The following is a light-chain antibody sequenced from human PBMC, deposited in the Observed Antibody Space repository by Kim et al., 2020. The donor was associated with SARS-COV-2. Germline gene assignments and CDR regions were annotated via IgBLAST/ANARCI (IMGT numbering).Light chain of an antibody. CDR1: QSVDGY. V-gene: IGKV3-11*01. Sequence: SVSPGDGATLSCRASQSVDGYLAWLQQKPGQAPRLLISNASNRAAGVPARFSGSGSGTDFTLTISSLEPEDFAVYYCQQRRKSITFGQGTRLEIK. J-gene: IGKJ5*01. CDR3: QQRRKSIT. CDR2: NAS.